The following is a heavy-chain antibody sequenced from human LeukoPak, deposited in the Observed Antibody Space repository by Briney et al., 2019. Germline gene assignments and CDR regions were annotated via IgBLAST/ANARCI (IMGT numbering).Heavy chain of an antibody. Sequence: PSETLSLTCTVSGGSISSYYWSWIRQPAGKGLEWIGRIYTSGSTNYNPSLKSRVTMSVDTSNNQFSLKLSSVTAADTAVYYCARVRGTEYSSSSDWFDPWGQGTLVTVSS. D-gene: IGHD6-6*01. CDR1: GGSISSYY. CDR3: ARVRGTEYSSSSDWFDP. CDR2: IYTSGST. J-gene: IGHJ5*02. V-gene: IGHV4-4*07.